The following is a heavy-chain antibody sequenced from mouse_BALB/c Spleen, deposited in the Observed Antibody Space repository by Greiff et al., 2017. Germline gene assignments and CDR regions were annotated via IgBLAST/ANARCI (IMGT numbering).Heavy chain of an antibody. CDR1: GFTFSSYG. V-gene: IGHV5-6*01. CDR2: ISSGGSYT. CDR3: ARSGGGFAY. Sequence: EVNVVESGGDLVKPGGSLKLSCAASGFTFSSYGMSWVRQTPDKRLEWVATISSGGSYTYYPDSVKGRFTISRDNAKNTLYLHMSSLKSEVTARDYCARSGGGFAYWGQGTLVTVSA. J-gene: IGHJ3*01.